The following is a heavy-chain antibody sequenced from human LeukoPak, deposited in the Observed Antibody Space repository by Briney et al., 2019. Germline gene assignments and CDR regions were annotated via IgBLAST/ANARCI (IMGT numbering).Heavy chain of an antibody. CDR1: GYSFTSHY. CDR2: INPRGTAT. V-gene: IGHV1-46*01. D-gene: IGHD5-18*01. J-gene: IGHJ4*02. Sequence: EASVKVSCKASGYSFTSHYMHWVRQAPGQGLEWMGLINPRGTATRYAESFQGRLTLTRDTSTSTVYMELSSLRSEDTAVYYCAREIGPIQLHLWGSAFDYWGQGTLVTVSS. CDR3: AREIGPIQLHLWGSAFDY.